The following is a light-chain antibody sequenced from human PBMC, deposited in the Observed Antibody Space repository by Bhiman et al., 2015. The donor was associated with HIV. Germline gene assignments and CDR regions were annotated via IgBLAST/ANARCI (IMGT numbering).Light chain of an antibody. CDR3: QAWDSSTFYV. J-gene: IGLJ1*01. CDR2: YDS. V-gene: IGLV3-21*01. CDR1: NIESKS. Sequence: SYELTQPPSVSVAPGKTARMTCGGNNIESKSVHWYQQKPGQAPVVVIYYDSDRPSGIPERFSGSSSGTTVTLTISGVQAEDEADYYCQAWDSSTFYVFGTGTKVTVL.